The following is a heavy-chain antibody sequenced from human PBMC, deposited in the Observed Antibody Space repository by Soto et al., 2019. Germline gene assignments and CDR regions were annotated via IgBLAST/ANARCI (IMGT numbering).Heavy chain of an antibody. CDR3: ATSITIFGVVPHYFDY. V-gene: IGHV3-23*01. D-gene: IGHD3-3*01. J-gene: IGHJ4*02. Sequence: EVQLLESGGGLVQPGGSLRLSCAASGFTFSSYAMSWVRQAPGKGLEWVSAISGSGGSTYYADSVKGRFTISRDNSKNTLYLQMNSLRAEDTAVYYYATSITIFGVVPHYFDYWGQGTLVTVSS. CDR2: ISGSGGST. CDR1: GFTFSSYA.